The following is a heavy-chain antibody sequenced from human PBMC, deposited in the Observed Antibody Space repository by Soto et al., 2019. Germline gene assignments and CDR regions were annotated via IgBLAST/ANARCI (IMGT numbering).Heavy chain of an antibody. CDR2: ISSQNGHI. D-gene: IGHD3-10*01. CDR1: GVTFGISS. V-gene: IGHV3-21*01. Sequence: GALRLSCAGSGVTFGISSMNSVRQAPGKGLEWVSFISSQNGHIYYADSVKGRFTISRDNGKNSLYLQMDNLRADDTATYFCARGMYLVRGISFSSLYIDNWGQGALVTVSS. CDR3: ARGMYLVRGISFSSLYIDN. J-gene: IGHJ4*02.